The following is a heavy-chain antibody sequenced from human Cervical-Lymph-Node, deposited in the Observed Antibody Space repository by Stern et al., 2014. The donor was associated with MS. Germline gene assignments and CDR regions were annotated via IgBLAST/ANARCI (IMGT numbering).Heavy chain of an antibody. Sequence: ESGPALAKPTQTLTLTCTFSGFSLSTSGMFVRWILQPPGKAQEWLVLTDWADYKSYRTCLKPRLTISKDTTKNQVVLTMTNMDPVDTATYYCARTHYVWGSACGMDVWGQETTVTVSS. CDR2: TDWADYK. CDR1: GFSLSTSGMF. V-gene: IGHV2-70*01. D-gene: IGHD3-16*01. CDR3: ARTHYVWGSACGMDV. J-gene: IGHJ6*02.